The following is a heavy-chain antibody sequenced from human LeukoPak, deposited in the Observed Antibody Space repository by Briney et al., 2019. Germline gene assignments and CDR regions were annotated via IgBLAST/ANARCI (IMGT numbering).Heavy chain of an antibody. Sequence: SETLSLTCAVSGYSISSGYYWGWIRQPPGKGLEWIGSIYHSGSTYYNPSLKSRVTISVDTSKNQFSLKLSSVTAADTAVYYCASKGSSTSCCPKDCWGQGTLVTVSS. D-gene: IGHD2-2*01. J-gene: IGHJ4*02. CDR1: GYSISSGYY. CDR3: ASKGSSTSCCPKDC. V-gene: IGHV4-38-2*01. CDR2: IYHSGST.